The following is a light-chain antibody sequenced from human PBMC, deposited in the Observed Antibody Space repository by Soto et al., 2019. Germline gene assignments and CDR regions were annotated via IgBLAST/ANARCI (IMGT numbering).Light chain of an antibody. CDR3: KQYNSYSWT. V-gene: IGKV1-5*01. CDR2: DAS. Sequence: DNQMTQSPSTLSASVGDRVTLTCRARQSISRWLAWYQQKPGKAPKLLFYDASSLKSGAPSRFSGSGSGTEFTLTISSLQPDDFATYYCKQYNSYSWTFGQGTKVDIK. J-gene: IGKJ1*01. CDR1: QSISRW.